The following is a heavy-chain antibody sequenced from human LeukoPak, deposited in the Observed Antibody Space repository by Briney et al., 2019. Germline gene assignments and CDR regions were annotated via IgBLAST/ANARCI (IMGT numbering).Heavy chain of an antibody. CDR3: ARDGWFSPLRFDH. CDR1: VFTFSNFW. D-gene: IGHD6-19*01. V-gene: IGHV3-7*04. Sequence: GGSLRLSCASSVFTFSNFWMTWVRQAPGKGLEWVANIKQDGSEKHYVGSVKGRFTISRDNGKNSLYLEMNSLRAEDTAVYYCARDGWFSPLRFDHGGQGTLVTVSS. CDR2: IKQDGSEK. J-gene: IGHJ4*02.